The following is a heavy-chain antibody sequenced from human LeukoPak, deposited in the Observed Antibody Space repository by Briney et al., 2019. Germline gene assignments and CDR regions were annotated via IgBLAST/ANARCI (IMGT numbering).Heavy chain of an antibody. D-gene: IGHD6-13*01. CDR3: ARDLFSSSWYANDAFDI. CDR2: VYTSGST. V-gene: IGHV4-4*07. CDR1: GGSISSYY. J-gene: IGHJ3*02. Sequence: SETLSLTCTVSGGSISSYYWSWIRQPAGKGLEWIGRVYTSGSTNYNPSLKSRVTMSVDTSKNQFSLKLSSVTAADTAVYYCARDLFSSSWYANDAFDIWGQGTMVTVSS.